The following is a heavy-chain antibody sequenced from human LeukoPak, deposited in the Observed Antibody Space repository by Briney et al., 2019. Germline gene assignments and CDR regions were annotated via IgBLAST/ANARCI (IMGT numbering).Heavy chain of an antibody. J-gene: IGHJ4*02. Sequence: GGSLRLSCAASGFTFSSYGMSWVRQAPGKGLEWVSAIRGSGGSTYYADSVKGRFTISRDNAKNSLYLQMNSLRVEDTAVYYCARCTTGRTFGSLREIKRSREIDYWGQGSLVTVSS. D-gene: IGHD1-1*01. V-gene: IGHV3-23*01. CDR1: GFTFSSYG. CDR3: ARCTTGRTFGSLREIKRSREIDY. CDR2: IRGSGGST.